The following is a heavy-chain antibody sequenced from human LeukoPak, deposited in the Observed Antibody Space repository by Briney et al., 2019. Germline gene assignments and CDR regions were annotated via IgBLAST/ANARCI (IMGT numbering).Heavy chain of an antibody. CDR2: IYYSGST. Sequence: KPSETLSLTCAGYGGSFSGYYWSWIRPRPGKGLEGMGSIYYSGSTYYNPSLESRVTISVDTYKNQFSLKLSSVTAADPAVYYCARRDGLKLGISAFDIWGQGTMVTVPS. D-gene: IGHD7-27*01. CDR1: GGSFSGYY. V-gene: IGHV4-34*01. J-gene: IGHJ3*02. CDR3: ARRDGLKLGISAFDI.